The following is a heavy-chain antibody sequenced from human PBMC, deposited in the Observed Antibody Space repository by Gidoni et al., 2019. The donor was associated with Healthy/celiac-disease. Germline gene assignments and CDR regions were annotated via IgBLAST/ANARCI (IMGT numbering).Heavy chain of an antibody. CDR2: INHSGST. Sequence: QVQLQQWGAGLLKPSETLSLTCAVYGGSFSGYYWSWIRQPPGKGLEWIGEINHSGSTNYNPSLKSRVTISVDTSKNQFSLKLSSVTAADTAVYYCARLGRRSYFDWLDWGQGTLVTVSS. CDR3: ARLGRRSYFDWLD. V-gene: IGHV4-34*01. CDR1: GGSFSGYY. J-gene: IGHJ4*02. D-gene: IGHD3-9*01.